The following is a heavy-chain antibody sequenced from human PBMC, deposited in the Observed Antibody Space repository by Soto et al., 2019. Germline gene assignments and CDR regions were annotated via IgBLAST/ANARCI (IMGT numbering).Heavy chain of an antibody. Sequence: ASVKSCKASGYTFTSYAMHWVRQAPGQRLEWMGWINAGNGNTKYSQKFQGRVTITRDTSASTAYMELSSLRSEDTAVYYCARDSPSSSGWYDYWGQGTPVTVSS. D-gene: IGHD6-19*01. V-gene: IGHV1-3*01. CDR2: INAGNGNT. J-gene: IGHJ4*02. CDR3: ARDSPSSSGWYDY. CDR1: GYTFTSYA.